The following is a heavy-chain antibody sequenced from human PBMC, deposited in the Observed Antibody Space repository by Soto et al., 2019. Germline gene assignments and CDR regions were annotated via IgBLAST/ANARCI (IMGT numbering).Heavy chain of an antibody. V-gene: IGHV5-51*01. Sequence: GESLKISCKGSGYTFTCYWIGWVRQMPGKGLEWMGIIYPGDSDTRYSPSFQGQVTISADKSISTAYLQWSSLKASDTAMYYCVRLPYDYIWGSYRYLQYYYYMDVWGKGTTVTVSS. CDR1: GYTFTCYW. CDR3: VRLPYDYIWGSYRYLQYYYYMDV. CDR2: IYPGDSDT. J-gene: IGHJ6*03. D-gene: IGHD3-16*02.